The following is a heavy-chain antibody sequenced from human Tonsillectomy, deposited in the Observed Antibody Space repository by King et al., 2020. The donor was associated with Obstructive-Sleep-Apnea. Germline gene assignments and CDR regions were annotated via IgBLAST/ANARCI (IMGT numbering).Heavy chain of an antibody. CDR1: GFTFSSYS. Sequence: VQLVESGGGLVQPGGSLRLSCAASGFTFSSYSMNWVRQAPGKGLEWVSYISSSSSTIYYADSVKGRFTISRDNAKNSLYRQMKRRRAEDTAVYYCGCVCLCYDYGMDVWGQGTTVT. J-gene: IGHJ6*02. CDR3: GCVCLCYDYGMDV. CDR2: ISSSSSTI. D-gene: IGHD5/OR15-5a*01. V-gene: IGHV3-48*04.